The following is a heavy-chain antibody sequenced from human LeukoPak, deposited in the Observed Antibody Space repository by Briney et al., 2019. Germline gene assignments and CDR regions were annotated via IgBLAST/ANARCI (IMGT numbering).Heavy chain of an antibody. Sequence: ASVKVSCKASGYTFTRYYMHWVRQAPGQGREWMGWINPNSGGTNYAQKIKGRFTMTSDTSISTLYMYLRRLRSDDTAVHYCASPPLLCFGELFLPLDYWGQGTLVTVSS. CDR2: INPNSGGT. CDR3: ASPPLLCFGELFLPLDY. J-gene: IGHJ4*02. V-gene: IGHV1-2*02. CDR1: GYTFTRYY. D-gene: IGHD3-10*01.